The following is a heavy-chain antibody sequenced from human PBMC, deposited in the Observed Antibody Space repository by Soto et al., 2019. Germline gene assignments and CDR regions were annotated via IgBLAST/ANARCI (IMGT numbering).Heavy chain of an antibody. Sequence: PGGFLRLSCAASGFTVSSNYMSWVRQAPGKGLEWVSVIYSGGSTYYADSVKGRFTISRDNSKNTLYLQMNSLRAEDTAVYYCAREGVVTRDYYGMDVWGQGTTVTVSS. V-gene: IGHV3-66*01. CDR3: AREGVVTRDYYGMDV. CDR1: GFTVSSNY. CDR2: IYSGGST. D-gene: IGHD3-3*01. J-gene: IGHJ6*02.